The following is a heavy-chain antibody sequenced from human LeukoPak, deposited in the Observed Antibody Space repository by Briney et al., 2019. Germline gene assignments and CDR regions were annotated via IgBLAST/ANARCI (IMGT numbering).Heavy chain of an antibody. V-gene: IGHV3-21*01. CDR2: ISSSSSYI. D-gene: IGHD3-16*02. Sequence: GGSLRLSCAASGFTFSSYSMNWVRQAPGKGLEWVSSISSSSSYIYYADSVKGRFTISKDNAKNSLYLQMNSLRAEDTAVYYCARRGTFGGVIVSYYFDYWGQGTLVTVSS. CDR3: ARRGTFGGVIVSYYFDY. CDR1: GFTFSSYS. J-gene: IGHJ4*02.